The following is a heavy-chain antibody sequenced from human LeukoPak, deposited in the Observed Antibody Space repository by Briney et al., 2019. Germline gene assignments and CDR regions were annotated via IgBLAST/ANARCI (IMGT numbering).Heavy chain of an antibody. CDR1: GYTFTSYG. Sequence: ASVTVSCKASGYTFTSYGISWVRQAPGQGLEWMGWISAYNGNTNYAQKLQGRVTMTTDTSTSTAYMELRSLRSDDTAVYYCARGFCGSGTSSAFDIWGQGTMVTVSS. V-gene: IGHV1-18*01. J-gene: IGHJ3*02. CDR3: ARGFCGSGTSSAFDI. D-gene: IGHD3-10*01. CDR2: ISAYNGNT.